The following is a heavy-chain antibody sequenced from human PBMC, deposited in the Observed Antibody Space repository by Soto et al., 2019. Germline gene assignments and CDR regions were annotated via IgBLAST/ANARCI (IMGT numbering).Heavy chain of an antibody. D-gene: IGHD6-13*01. Sequence: EVQLLESGGGLVQPGGSLRLSCAASGFTFSSYAMSWVRQAPGKGLEWVSAISGSGGSTYYADSVKGRFTISRDNSKNTLYLQMNSLRAVDTAVYYCAKGGAQLVLKNWFHPWGQGTLVTVSS. CDR1: GFTFSSYA. J-gene: IGHJ5*02. CDR2: ISGSGGST. V-gene: IGHV3-23*01. CDR3: AKGGAQLVLKNWFHP.